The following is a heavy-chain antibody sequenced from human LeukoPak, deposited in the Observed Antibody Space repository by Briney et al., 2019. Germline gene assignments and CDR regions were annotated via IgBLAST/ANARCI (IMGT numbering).Heavy chain of an antibody. J-gene: IGHJ4*02. CDR2: IFYSGNT. CDR1: GGSVSSGDYY. CDR3: ARGIEGDYAITYYFDY. Sequence: SQTLSLTCTVSGGSVSSGDYYWSWIRQHPGKGLQWIGHIFYSGNTHYNPSLKSRLNISVDTSKNQFSLKLSSVTAADTAVYYCARGIEGDYAITYYFDYWGQGTLVTVSS. V-gene: IGHV4-31*03. D-gene: IGHD4-17*01.